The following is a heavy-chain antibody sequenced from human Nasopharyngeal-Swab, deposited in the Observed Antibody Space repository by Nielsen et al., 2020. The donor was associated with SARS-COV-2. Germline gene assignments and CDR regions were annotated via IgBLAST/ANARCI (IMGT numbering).Heavy chain of an antibody. J-gene: IGHJ3*01. CDR2: IYPGDSDT. Sequence: GGSLRLSCKGSGYSFTGYWIGWVRQMPGKGLEWMGIIYPGDSDTRYSPSFQGQVTISADKSISTAYLQWSSLKASDTAMYYCAYYGDYTDAFDVWGQGTMVTVSS. V-gene: IGHV5-51*01. D-gene: IGHD4-17*01. CDR3: AYYGDYTDAFDV. CDR1: GYSFTGYW.